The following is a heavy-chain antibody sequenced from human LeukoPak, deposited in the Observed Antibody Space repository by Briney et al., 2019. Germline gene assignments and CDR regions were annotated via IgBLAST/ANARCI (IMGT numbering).Heavy chain of an antibody. CDR2: IYYSATT. V-gene: IGHV4-39*01. CDR3: ARQYRKYGFDP. D-gene: IGHD1-26*01. Sequence: PSETLSLTCTVSGGSISSSSYYWGWIRQPPRKGLEWIGRIYYSATTYYNPSLKSRVTISVDTSKNQFSLKLSSVTDADTAVYYCARQYRKYGFDPWGQGTLVTVSS. J-gene: IGHJ5*02. CDR1: GGSISSSSYY.